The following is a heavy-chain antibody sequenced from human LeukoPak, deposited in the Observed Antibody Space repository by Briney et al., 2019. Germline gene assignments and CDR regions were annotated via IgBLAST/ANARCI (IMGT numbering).Heavy chain of an antibody. V-gene: IGHV1-2*02. CDR2: INPNSGVT. Sequence: GASVKVSCKSSGYTFTVYYMHWVRQTPGQGLDWMGWINPNSGVTNYAQKFQGRVTMTRDTSISTAYMELSRLTSDDTAVYYCARGGEQQLVTDYWGQGTLVTVSS. CDR1: GYTFTVYY. CDR3: ARGGEQQLVTDY. J-gene: IGHJ4*02. D-gene: IGHD6-13*01.